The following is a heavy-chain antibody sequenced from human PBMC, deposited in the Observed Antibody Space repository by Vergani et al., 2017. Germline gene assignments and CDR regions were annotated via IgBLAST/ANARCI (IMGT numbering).Heavy chain of an antibody. J-gene: IGHJ4*02. CDR2: INHSGST. Sequence: QVQLQQWGAGLLKPSETLSLTCAVYGGSFSGYYWSWIRQPPGKGLEWIGEINHSGSTNYNPYLKSRVTISVDTSKNQFSLKLSSVTAAGTAVYYCARGTVFGVVPRFDYWGQGTLVTVSS. D-gene: IGHD3-3*01. CDR1: GGSFSGYY. CDR3: ARGTVFGVVPRFDY. V-gene: IGHV4-34*01.